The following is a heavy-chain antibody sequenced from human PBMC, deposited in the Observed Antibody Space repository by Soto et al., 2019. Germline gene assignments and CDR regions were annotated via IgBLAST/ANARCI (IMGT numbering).Heavy chain of an antibody. CDR1: GYALTELS. D-gene: IGHD6-19*01. Sequence: ASVKVSCKVSGYALTELSMHWVRQAPGKGLEWMGGFDPEDGETIYAQKFQGRVTMTEDTSTDTAYMELSSLRSEDTAVYYCATFLVGAVAAPAGAFDIWGQGTMVTVSS. J-gene: IGHJ3*02. CDR2: FDPEDGET. CDR3: ATFLVGAVAAPAGAFDI. V-gene: IGHV1-24*01.